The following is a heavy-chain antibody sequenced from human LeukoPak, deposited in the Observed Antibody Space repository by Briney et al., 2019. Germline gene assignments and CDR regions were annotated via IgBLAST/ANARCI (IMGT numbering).Heavy chain of an antibody. D-gene: IGHD3-3*01. CDR2: ISYDGSNK. V-gene: IGHV3-30*01. CDR3: ARVQHDFWSGYYSYYYYYYMDV. Sequence: QTGGSLRLSCAASGFTFSSYAMHWVRQAPGKGREWVAVISYDGSNKYYADSVRGRFTISRDNSKNTLYLQMNSLRAEDTAVYYCARVQHDFWSGYYSYYYYYYMDVWGKGTTVTVSS. CDR1: GFTFSSYA. J-gene: IGHJ6*03.